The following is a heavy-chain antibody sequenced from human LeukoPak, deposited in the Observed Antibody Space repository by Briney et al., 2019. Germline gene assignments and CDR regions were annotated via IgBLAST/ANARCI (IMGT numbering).Heavy chain of an antibody. CDR3: ARDSWSSGWYMYFQH. J-gene: IGHJ1*01. V-gene: IGHV3-21*01. D-gene: IGHD6-19*01. CDR1: GFTFSSYS. Sequence: GGSLRLSCAASGFTFSSYSMNWVRQDPGKGLEWVSSISSSSSYIYYADSVKGRFTISRDNAKNSLYLQMNSLRAEDTAVYYRARDSWSSGWYMYFQHWGQGTLVTVSS. CDR2: ISSSSSYI.